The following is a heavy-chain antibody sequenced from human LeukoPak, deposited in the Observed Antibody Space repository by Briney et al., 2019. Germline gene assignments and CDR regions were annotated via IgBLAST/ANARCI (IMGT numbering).Heavy chain of an antibody. CDR1: GDSVTTNSDA. V-gene: IGHV6-1*01. D-gene: IGHD7-27*01. CDR2: TYYRSSWYN. CDR3: ARGTGVFDY. Sequence: SQTLSLSFAISGDSVTTNSDALNWVRQSPSRGLEWLGRTYYRSSWYNDYAVSVKSRIIISPDTSKNNFSLQLNSVTPEDTAIYYCARGTGVFDYWGQGTLVTVSS. J-gene: IGHJ4*02.